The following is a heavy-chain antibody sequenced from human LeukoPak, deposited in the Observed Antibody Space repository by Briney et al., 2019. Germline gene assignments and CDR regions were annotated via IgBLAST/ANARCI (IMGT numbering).Heavy chain of an antibody. Sequence: AGESLKISCKGSGFTFSSYWIGWVRQMPGKGLEWMGIIYTGDSDTRDSPSFQGQVTMSADKSTNTAYLQWSSLRASDTAMYYCARQAITSDYFDSWGQGTLVTVSS. CDR3: ARQAITSDYFDS. V-gene: IGHV5-51*01. CDR1: GFTFSSYW. D-gene: IGHD3-10*01. CDR2: IYTGDSDT. J-gene: IGHJ4*02.